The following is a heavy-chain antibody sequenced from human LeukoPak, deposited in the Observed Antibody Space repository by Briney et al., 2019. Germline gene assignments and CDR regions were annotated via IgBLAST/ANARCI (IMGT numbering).Heavy chain of an antibody. CDR3: ASHGRIVGATTDFDY. J-gene: IGHJ4*02. Sequence: GASVKVSCKASGGTFSSYAIGWVRQAPGQGLEWMGGIIPIFGTANYAQKFQGRVTITADESTSTAYMELSSLRSEDTAVYYCASHGRIVGATTDFDYWGQGTLVTISS. CDR2: IIPIFGTA. V-gene: IGHV1-69*13. D-gene: IGHD1-26*01. CDR1: GGTFSSYA.